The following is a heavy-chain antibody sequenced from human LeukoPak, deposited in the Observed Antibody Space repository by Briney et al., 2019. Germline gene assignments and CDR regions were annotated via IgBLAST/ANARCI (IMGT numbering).Heavy chain of an antibody. J-gene: IGHJ2*01. Sequence: AGSLRLSCAASGFTFSSYAMPWIRLAPPKGLERVSVQSTDGSENFYSDSVMGRFTISRDNCKHTLFLQMSSLRAEDTAVYCGARLLTIKQLLFEACDLWRRGTVVSV. V-gene: IGHV3-30*15. CDR2: QSTDGSEN. D-gene: IGHD6-6*01. CDR3: ARLLTIKQLLFEACDL. CDR1: GFTFSSYA.